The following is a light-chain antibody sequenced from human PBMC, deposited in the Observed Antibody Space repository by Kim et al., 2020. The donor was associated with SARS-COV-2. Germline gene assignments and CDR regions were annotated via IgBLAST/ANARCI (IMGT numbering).Light chain of an antibody. Sequence: VLTQSPDFQSVTPKEKVTITCRTSQSSSDYLHWYQQKRNQSAMLLVKYASQSSSGVPSRFSGSGPGTDFTLTIDSLEAEDAASYYCHQSRTLPYTFGQGTKLEI. CDR3: HQSRTLPYT. J-gene: IGKJ2*01. V-gene: IGKV6-21*02. CDR2: YAS. CDR1: QSSSDY.